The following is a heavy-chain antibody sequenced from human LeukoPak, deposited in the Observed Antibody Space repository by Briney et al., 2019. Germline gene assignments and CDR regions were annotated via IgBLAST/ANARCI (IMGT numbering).Heavy chain of an antibody. CDR3: AKDEGGITMVRGVIITWRDYYYYMDV. Sequence: SGGSLRLSCGASGFTLSSYEMHWVRQAPGKGLGWVSYISSSDSTIYYADSVKGRFTISRDNSKNTLYLQMNSLRAEDTAVYYCAKDEGGITMVRGVIITWRDYYYYMDVWGKGTTVTISS. J-gene: IGHJ6*03. D-gene: IGHD3-10*01. CDR1: GFTLSSYE. CDR2: ISSSDSTI. V-gene: IGHV3-48*03.